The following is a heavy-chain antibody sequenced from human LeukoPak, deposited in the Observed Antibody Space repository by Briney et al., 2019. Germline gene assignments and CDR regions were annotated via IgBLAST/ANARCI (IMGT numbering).Heavy chain of an antibody. D-gene: IGHD2-8*01. Sequence: PGGSLRLSCAASGFTFSSYAMSWVRQAPGKGLEWVSAISGSGGSTYYADSVKGRFTISRDNSKNTLYLQMNSLRAEDTAVYYCAKGVQDRSRYCTNGVCYWGVFDYWGQGTLVTVSS. CDR2: ISGSGGST. V-gene: IGHV3-23*01. J-gene: IGHJ4*02. CDR3: AKGVQDRSRYCTNGVCYWGVFDY. CDR1: GFTFSSYA.